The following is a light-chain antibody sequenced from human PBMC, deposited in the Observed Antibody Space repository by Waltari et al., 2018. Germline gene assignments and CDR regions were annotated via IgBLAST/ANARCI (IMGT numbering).Light chain of an antibody. CDR2: SDS. CDR1: NIGSKS. J-gene: IGLJ1*01. V-gene: IGLV3-21*01. CDR3: HVWGVSHDHLYI. Sequence: SNVLTQPPSVSVAPGETARITCEGDNIGSKSVHWYQLRPVQAPALVIFSDSDRPPSIPARFSGSKSGKMATLRISRVEAGDEADYYFHVWGVSHDHLYIFGGGTQVSVL.